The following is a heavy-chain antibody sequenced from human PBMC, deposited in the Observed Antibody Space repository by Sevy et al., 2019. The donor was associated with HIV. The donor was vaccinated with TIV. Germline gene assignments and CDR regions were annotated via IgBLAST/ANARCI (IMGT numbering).Heavy chain of an antibody. D-gene: IGHD3-22*01. CDR1: GYTFTSYG. CDR2: TGAKNGKT. V-gene: IGHV1-18*01. J-gene: IGHJ5*02. Sequence: ASVKVSCKASGYTFTSYGFSGGGQPPGQGLEGMGWTGAKNGKTNYAQKSQGRVTRTTDTSTGTAYMGLRSLRSDDTAVYYCARDRWIYYDSSGYDNWFDPWGQGTLVTVSS. CDR3: ARDRWIYYDSSGYDNWFDP.